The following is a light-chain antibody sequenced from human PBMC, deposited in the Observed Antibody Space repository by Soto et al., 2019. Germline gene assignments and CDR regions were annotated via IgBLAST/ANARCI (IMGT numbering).Light chain of an antibody. J-gene: IGLJ1*01. V-gene: IGLV2-14*01. CDR2: EVC. Sequence: QSALTQPAYVSGSPGQSITISCTGTSSDVGGYNYVSWYQQHPGKAPKLMIYEVCNRPSGVSNRFSGSKSGNTASLTISGLQAEDEADYYCNSYTSSGTLGVFGTGTKVTVL. CDR3: NSYTSSGTLGV. CDR1: SSDVGGYNY.